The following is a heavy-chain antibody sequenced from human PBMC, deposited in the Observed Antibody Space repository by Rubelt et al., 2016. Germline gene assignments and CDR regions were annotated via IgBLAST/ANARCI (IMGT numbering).Heavy chain of an antibody. Sequence: KGRFTISRDNAKNSLYLQMNSLRAEDTAVYYCARDVFAGDVEQYYYYYGMDVWGQGTTVTVSS. CDR3: ARDVFAGDVEQYYYYYGMDV. D-gene: IGHD1/OR15-1a*01. J-gene: IGHJ6*02. V-gene: IGHV3-11*05.